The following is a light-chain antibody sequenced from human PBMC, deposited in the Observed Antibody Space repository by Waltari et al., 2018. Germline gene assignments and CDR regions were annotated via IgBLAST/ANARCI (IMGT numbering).Light chain of an antibody. CDR2: EVN. Sequence: QSALTQPASVSGSPGQSITLSCSGTSSDVGASNLISWYQQHPGKVPTLMIYEVNKRPSGVSNRFSGSKSDNTASLTISGLQAEDEADYYCCSYAGRSTLVFGGGTKLTVL. CDR3: CSYAGRSTLV. V-gene: IGLV2-23*02. CDR1: SSDVGASNL. J-gene: IGLJ3*02.